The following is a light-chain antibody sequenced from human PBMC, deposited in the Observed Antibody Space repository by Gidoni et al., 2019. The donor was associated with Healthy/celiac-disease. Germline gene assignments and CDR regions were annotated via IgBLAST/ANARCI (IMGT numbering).Light chain of an antibody. J-gene: IGKJ4*01. CDR3: QQYNNWPPVT. V-gene: IGKV3-15*01. CDR2: GAS. CDR1: QSVSSN. Sequence: EIVLTQPPATLSVSPGERATLSCRASQSVSSNLAWYQQKPGQAPKLLIYGASTRATGIPARFSGSGSGTEFTLTISSLQSEDFAVYYCQQYNNWPPVTFGGGTKVEIK.